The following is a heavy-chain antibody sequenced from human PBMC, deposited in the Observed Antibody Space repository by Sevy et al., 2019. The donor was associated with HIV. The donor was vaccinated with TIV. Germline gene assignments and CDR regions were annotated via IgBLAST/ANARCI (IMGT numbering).Heavy chain of an antibody. CDR1: GYTFTSYD. CDR3: ASAHLTIFGVAVYGMDV. J-gene: IGHJ6*02. CDR2: MNPNSGNT. D-gene: IGHD3-3*01. V-gene: IGHV1-8*01. Sequence: ASVKVSCKASGYTFTSYDINWVRQATGQGLEWMGWMNPNSGNTGYAQKFQGRVTMTRNTSISTAYMELSSLRSEDTAVYYCASAHLTIFGVAVYGMDVWGQWTTVTVSS.